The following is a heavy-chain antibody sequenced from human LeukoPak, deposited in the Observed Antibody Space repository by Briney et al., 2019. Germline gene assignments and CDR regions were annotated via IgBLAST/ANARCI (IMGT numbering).Heavy chain of an antibody. CDR3: ARHQYYSNFDY. J-gene: IGHJ4*02. D-gene: IGHD4-11*01. CDR2: IYYSGST. Sequence: SETLSLTCTVSGGSISSSSYYWGWIRQPPGKGLEWIGSIYYSGSTYYNPSLKSRVTISVDTSKNQFSLKLSSVTAADTAVYYCARHQYYSNFDYWGQGTLVTVSS. V-gene: IGHV4-39*01. CDR1: GGSISSSSYY.